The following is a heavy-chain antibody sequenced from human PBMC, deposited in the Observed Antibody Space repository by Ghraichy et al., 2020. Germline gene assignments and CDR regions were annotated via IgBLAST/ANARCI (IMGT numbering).Heavy chain of an antibody. D-gene: IGHD1-20*01. J-gene: IGHJ4*02. CDR1: GGSITNTYYY. V-gene: IGHV4-39*01. CDR3: AKGKRFNLNPEAFDS. Sequence: SQTLSLTCSVSGGSITNTYYYWAWIRQPPGKGLEWIGSLYFGGATYYNSSLSSRVFISVDTSKNLFSLKLTSVTTKDTAVYFCAKGKRFNLNPEAFDSWGQGALVTVSS. CDR2: LYFGGAT.